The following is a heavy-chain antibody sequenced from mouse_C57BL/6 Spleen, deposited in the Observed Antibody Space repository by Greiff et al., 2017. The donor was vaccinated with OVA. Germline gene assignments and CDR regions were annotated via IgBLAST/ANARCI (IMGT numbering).Heavy chain of an antibody. CDR1: GYAFTNYL. CDR2: INPGSGGT. V-gene: IGHV1-54*01. CDR3: ARQGRD. Sequence: QVQLKESGAELVRPGTSVKVSCKASGYAFTNYLIEWVKQRPGQGLEWIGVINPGSGGTNYNEKFKGKATLTADKSSSTAYMQLSSLTSEDSAVYFCARQGRDWGQGTSVTVSS. J-gene: IGHJ4*01.